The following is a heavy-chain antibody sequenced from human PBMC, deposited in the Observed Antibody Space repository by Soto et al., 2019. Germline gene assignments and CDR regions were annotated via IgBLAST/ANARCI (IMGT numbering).Heavy chain of an antibody. Sequence: SETLSLTCTVSGGSISSYYWSWIRQPPGKGLEWIGYIYYSGSTNYNPSLKSRVTISVDTSKNQFSLKLSSVTAADTAVYYCARVWRTAMVHFDYWGQGTLVTVSS. V-gene: IGHV4-59*01. J-gene: IGHJ4*02. D-gene: IGHD5-18*01. CDR1: GGSISSYY. CDR2: IYYSGST. CDR3: ARVWRTAMVHFDY.